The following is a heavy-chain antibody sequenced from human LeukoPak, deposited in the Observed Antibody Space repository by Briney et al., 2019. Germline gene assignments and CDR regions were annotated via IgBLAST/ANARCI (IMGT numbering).Heavy chain of an antibody. D-gene: IGHD6-19*01. CDR1: GFTFGSHA. Sequence: PGGSLRLSCEASGFTFGSHAMYWVRQAPGKGLEWVAGIFGSGGSPHYADPVKGRFTISRDNAKNVLYLQMNSLRAEDTAIYYCVRGTNGWSGIDFWGQGTLVTVSP. CDR3: VRGTNGWSGIDF. V-gene: IGHV3-23*01. CDR2: IFGSGGSP. J-gene: IGHJ4*02.